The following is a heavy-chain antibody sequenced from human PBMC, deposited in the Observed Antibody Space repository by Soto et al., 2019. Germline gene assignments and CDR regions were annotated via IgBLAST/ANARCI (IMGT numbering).Heavy chain of an antibody. J-gene: IGHJ5*02. CDR1: GYSFTNND. D-gene: IGHD3-16*01. CDR3: ARMATFGSLNWFDP. V-gene: IGHV1-8*01. Sequence: SVEVSFRASGYSFTNNDVSWVRQATGQGLEWMGWMNPGSGDTGYAQKFQGRVTMIRDISIATAYMELSSLRSDDTAIYYCARMATFGSLNWFDPWGQGTLVTVSS. CDR2: MNPGSGDT.